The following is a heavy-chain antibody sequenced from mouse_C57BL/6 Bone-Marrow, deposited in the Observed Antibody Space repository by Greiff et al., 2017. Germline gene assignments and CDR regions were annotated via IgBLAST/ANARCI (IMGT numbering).Heavy chain of an antibody. J-gene: IGHJ1*03. V-gene: IGHV1-85*01. CDR1: GYTFTSYD. CDR2: IYPRDGST. CDR3: APYDYGSSPGFDV. D-gene: IGHD1-1*01. Sequence: QVQLKESGPELVKPGASVKLSCKASGYTFTSYDINWVKQRPGQGLEWIGWIYPRDGSTKYNEKFKGKATLTVDTSSSTAYMELHSLTSEDSAVYFCAPYDYGSSPGFDVWGTGTTVTVSS.